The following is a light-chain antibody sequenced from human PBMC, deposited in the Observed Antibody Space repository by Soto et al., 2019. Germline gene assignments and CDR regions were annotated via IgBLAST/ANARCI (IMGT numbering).Light chain of an antibody. V-gene: IGKV1-12*02. Sequence: DVQMTQSPSSVSASVGDRVTITCRASQSINKWLAWYQQKPGKAPKLLIYAASSLQSGVPSRFSGSGSGTDFTLTINSLQPEDSATYYCQQANTFPSPFGPGTTVDIK. CDR2: AAS. CDR1: QSINKW. J-gene: IGKJ3*01. CDR3: QQANTFPSP.